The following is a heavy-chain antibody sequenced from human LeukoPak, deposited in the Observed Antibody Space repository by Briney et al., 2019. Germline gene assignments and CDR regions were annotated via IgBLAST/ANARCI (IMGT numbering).Heavy chain of an antibody. Sequence: PSETLSLTCTVSGGSISSYYWSWIRQPPGKGLEWIGYIYYSGSTNYNPSLKSRVTISVDTSKNQFSLKLSSVTAADTAVYYCARAGYYYDSSGYYHHFDYWGQGTLVTVSS. J-gene: IGHJ4*02. D-gene: IGHD3-22*01. CDR1: GGSISSYY. CDR3: ARAGYYYDSSGYYHHFDY. CDR2: IYYSGST. V-gene: IGHV4-59*01.